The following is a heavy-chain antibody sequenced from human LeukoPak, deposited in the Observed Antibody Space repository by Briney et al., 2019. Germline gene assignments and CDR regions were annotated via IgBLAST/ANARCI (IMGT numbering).Heavy chain of an antibody. J-gene: IGHJ5*02. V-gene: IGHV4-39*07. Sequence: PSVTLSLTCTVSGGSISSSSYYWGWIRQPPGKGLEWIGSIYYSGSTYYNPSLKSRVTISVDTSKNQFSLKLSSVTAADTAVYYCAIEDTEWLVPNWFDPWGQGTLVTVSS. D-gene: IGHD6-19*01. CDR2: IYYSGST. CDR1: GGSISSSSYY. CDR3: AIEDTEWLVPNWFDP.